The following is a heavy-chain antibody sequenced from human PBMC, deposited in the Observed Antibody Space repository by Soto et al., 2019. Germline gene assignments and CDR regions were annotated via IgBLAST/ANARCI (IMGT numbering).Heavy chain of an antibody. V-gene: IGHV3-30-3*01. CDR3: ARDGDIVLMPWGMDV. CDR2: ISYDGSNK. CDR1: GFTFSSYA. J-gene: IGHJ6*02. D-gene: IGHD2-8*01. Sequence: GGSLRLSCAASGFTFSSYAMHWVRQAPGKGLEWVAVISYDGSNKYYADSVKGRFTISRDNSKNTLYLQMNSLRAEDTAVYCCARDGDIVLMPWGMDVWGQGTTVTVSS.